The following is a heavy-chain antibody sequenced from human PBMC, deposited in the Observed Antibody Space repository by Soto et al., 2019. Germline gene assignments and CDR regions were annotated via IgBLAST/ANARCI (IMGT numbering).Heavy chain of an antibody. D-gene: IGHD3-10*01. V-gene: IGHV4-59*08. J-gene: IGHJ6*03. CDR1: GGSISSYY. CDR3: AGSTMVRGAMDV. CDR2: IYYSGST. Sequence: PSETLPLTCTVSGGSISSYYWSWIRQPPGKGLEWIGYIYYSGSTNYNPSLKSRVTISVDTSKNQFSLKLSSVTAADTAVYYCAGSTMVRGAMDVWGKGTTVTVSS.